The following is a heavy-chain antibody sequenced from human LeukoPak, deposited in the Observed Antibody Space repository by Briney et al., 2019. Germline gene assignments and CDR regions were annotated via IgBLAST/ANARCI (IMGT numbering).Heavy chain of an antibody. CDR3: ATVAGHDVRGVSTFYFDY. Sequence: GGSLRLSCAASGFTFRNYGMHWVRQAPGKGLEGVAVIWYDGSNKYYADSVKGRFTIPRDNSKNTLYMQMNSLRDEDTAVYYCATVAGHDVRGVSTFYFDYWGQGTLVTVSS. CDR2: IWYDGSNK. J-gene: IGHJ4*02. V-gene: IGHV3-33*01. D-gene: IGHD3-10*02. CDR1: GFTFRNYG.